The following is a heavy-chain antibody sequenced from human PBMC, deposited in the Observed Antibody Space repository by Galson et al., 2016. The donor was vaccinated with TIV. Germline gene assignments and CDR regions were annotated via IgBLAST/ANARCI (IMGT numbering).Heavy chain of an antibody. CDR1: GYTFTNYW. CDR2: VYPDDSDT. Sequence: QSGAEVKEPEESLKISCKASGYTFTNYWIGWVRQMPGKGLEWMGIVYPDDSDTKYPPSFQGQVTISADKSINTAYLQWTSLKASDTAIYYCVRHKGGYNFGFSLDNWGQGTLVTVSS. V-gene: IGHV5-51*01. J-gene: IGHJ4*02. D-gene: IGHD5-18*01. CDR3: VRHKGGYNFGFSLDN.